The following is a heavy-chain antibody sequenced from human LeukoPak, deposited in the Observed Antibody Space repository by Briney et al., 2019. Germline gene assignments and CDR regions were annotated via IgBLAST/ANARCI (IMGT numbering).Heavy chain of an antibody. D-gene: IGHD3-22*01. CDR3: ARDQGSGYYDSSGYYWFDP. Sequence: SVKVSCKASGGTFSSYAISWVRQAPGQGLEWMGGIIPIFGTANYAQKFQGRVTITTDESTSTAYMELSSLRSEDTAVYYCARDQGSGYYDSSGYYWFDPWGQGTLVTVCS. CDR1: GGTFSSYA. CDR2: IIPIFGTA. J-gene: IGHJ5*02. V-gene: IGHV1-69*05.